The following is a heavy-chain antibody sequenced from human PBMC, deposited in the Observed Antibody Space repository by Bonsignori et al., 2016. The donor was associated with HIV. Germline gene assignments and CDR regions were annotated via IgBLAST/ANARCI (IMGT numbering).Heavy chain of an antibody. V-gene: IGHV4-61*02. D-gene: IGHD3-3*01. Sequence: SETLSLTCTVSGGSISSGSYYWSWIRQPAGKGLEWIGRIYTSGSTNYNPSLKSRVTISVDTSKNQFSLKLSSVTAADTAVYYCAREYDFWSGYQDYYYMDVWGKGTTVTVSS. CDR3: AREYDFWSGYQDYYYMDV. J-gene: IGHJ6*03. CDR2: IYTSGST. CDR1: GGSISSGSYY.